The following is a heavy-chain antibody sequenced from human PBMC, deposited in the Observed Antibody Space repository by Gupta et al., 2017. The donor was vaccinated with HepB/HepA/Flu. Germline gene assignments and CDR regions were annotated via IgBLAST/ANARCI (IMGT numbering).Heavy chain of an antibody. J-gene: IGHJ4*02. CDR1: GFTFSTTW. D-gene: IGHD1-26*01. CDR2: INQDGSEK. CDR3: SWSLNY. V-gene: IGHV3-7*01. Sequence: EVHVVESGGALVQPGGSLRLSCADSGFTFSTTWMDWVRQAPGKGLEWVVNINQDGSEKYYVDSVKGRFAISRDNVKNSVYLQINSLRDEDTAVYYCSWSLNYWGQGTLVTGSS.